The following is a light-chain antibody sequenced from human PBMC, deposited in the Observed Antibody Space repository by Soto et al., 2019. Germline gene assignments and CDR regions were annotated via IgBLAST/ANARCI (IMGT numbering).Light chain of an antibody. V-gene: IGKV3-15*01. CDR3: QQYHHWPPKVT. Sequence: DIVMTQSPATLSVSPGERATLSCRASQSINTNLAWYQQKPGQAPRLLIYGASTRATVIPARFSGSGSGTKFTLTISGLQADDFAVYYCQQYHHWPPKVTFGPGTKVDIK. J-gene: IGKJ3*01. CDR1: QSINTN. CDR2: GAS.